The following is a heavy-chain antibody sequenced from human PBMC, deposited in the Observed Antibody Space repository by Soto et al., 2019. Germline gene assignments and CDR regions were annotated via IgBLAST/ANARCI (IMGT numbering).Heavy chain of an antibody. CDR3: ARRWIQRWPRHDAFDI. D-gene: IGHD5-18*01. CDR2: IYPGDSDT. CDR1: GYSFTSYW. J-gene: IGHJ3*02. V-gene: IGHV5-51*01. Sequence: LGESLKISCKGSGYSFTSYWIGWVRQMPGKGQEWMGIIYPGDSDTRYSPSFQGQVTITADKSISTAYLQWSSLKASKTAMYYCARRWIQRWPRHDAFDIWGQGTMVTVSS.